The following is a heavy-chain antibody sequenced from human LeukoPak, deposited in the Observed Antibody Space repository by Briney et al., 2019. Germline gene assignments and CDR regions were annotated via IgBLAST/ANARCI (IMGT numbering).Heavy chain of an antibody. V-gene: IGHV3-30*03. Sequence: GGSLRLSCAASGFTFSSYGMHWVRQAPGKGLEWVAVTSYDGRNKYYADSAKGRFTISRDNSKNTLYLQMNSLRPEDTAVYYCARDGYGLDTPMVSTNFDYWGQGTLSPSPQ. CDR3: ARDGYGLDTPMVSTNFDY. D-gene: IGHD5-18*01. CDR1: GFTFSSYG. J-gene: IGHJ4*02. CDR2: TSYDGRNK.